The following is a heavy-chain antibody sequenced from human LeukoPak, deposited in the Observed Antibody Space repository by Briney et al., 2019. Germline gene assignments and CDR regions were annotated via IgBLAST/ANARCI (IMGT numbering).Heavy chain of an antibody. V-gene: IGHV1-2*02. D-gene: IGHD6-13*01. CDR2: INPKNAGT. CDR3: ARTLYISAVPGGFDY. CDR1: GYTFTVHY. Sequence: ASVKVSCKASGYTFTVHYTHWVRQAPGQGLEWMGWINPKNAGTNFAQRFQGRVTMTRDTSISTAYMELSRLRSDDTALYYCARTLYISAVPGGFDYWGQGTLVTVSS. J-gene: IGHJ4*02.